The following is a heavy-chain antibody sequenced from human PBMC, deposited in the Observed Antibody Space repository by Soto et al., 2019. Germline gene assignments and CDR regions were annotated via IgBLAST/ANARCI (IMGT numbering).Heavy chain of an antibody. Sequence: QVQLVQSGAEVKKPGASVKVSCKASGYTFTSYHITWVRQAPGQGLEWMGWISAYNGNTNYAQKLQGRVTMTTDTPTSTAYLELRSLPSDATSVYYCARDSPPPREWGQGTLVTVSS. V-gene: IGHV1-18*01. J-gene: IGHJ4*02. D-gene: IGHD1-26*01. CDR2: ISAYNGNT. CDR1: GYTFTSYH. CDR3: ARDSPPPRE.